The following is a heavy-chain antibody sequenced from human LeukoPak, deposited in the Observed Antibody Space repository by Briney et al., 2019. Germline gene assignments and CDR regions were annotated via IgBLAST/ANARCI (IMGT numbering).Heavy chain of an antibody. CDR3: ATIHQWELLPYGHY. D-gene: IGHD1-26*01. Sequence: ASVKVSCKASGYTFTGYYMHWVRQAPGQGLEWMGWINPNSGGTNYAQKFQGRVTMTRDTSISTAYMELSSLRSEDTAVYCCATIHQWELLPYGHYWGQGTLVTDSS. CDR1: GYTFTGYY. V-gene: IGHV1-2*02. J-gene: IGHJ4*02. CDR2: INPNSGGT.